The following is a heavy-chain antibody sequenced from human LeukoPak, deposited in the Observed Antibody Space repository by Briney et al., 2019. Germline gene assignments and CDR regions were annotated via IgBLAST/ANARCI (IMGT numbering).Heavy chain of an antibody. J-gene: IGHJ5*02. D-gene: IGHD6-19*01. V-gene: IGHV3-NL1*01. CDR1: GFTFSSYG. CDR2: IVASYVGT. Sequence: GGSRRLSCAASGFTFSSYGMHWVRQAPGKGLEWVASIVASYVGTYYVDSVKGRFVVSRDNSKNTLYLQMDRLRLEDAAMYFCARGRAAGLLDWFDPWGPGTLVTVSS. CDR3: ARGRAAGLLDWFDP.